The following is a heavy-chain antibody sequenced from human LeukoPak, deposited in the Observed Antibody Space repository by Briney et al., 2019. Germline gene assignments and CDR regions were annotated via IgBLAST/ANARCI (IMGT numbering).Heavy chain of an antibody. J-gene: IGHJ3*02. CDR2: IYSGGST. D-gene: IGHD3-16*01. CDR3: ARWGRDLDAFDI. CDR1: GFTVSSNY. Sequence: GRSLRLSCAASGFTVSSNYMSWVRQAPGKGLEWVSVIYSGGSTYYADSVKGRFTISRDNSKNTLYLQMNSLRAEDTAVYYCARWGRDLDAFDIWGQGTMVTVSS. V-gene: IGHV3-66*01.